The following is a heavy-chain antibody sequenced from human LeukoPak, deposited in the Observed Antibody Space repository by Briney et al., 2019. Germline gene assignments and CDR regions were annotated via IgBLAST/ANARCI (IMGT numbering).Heavy chain of an antibody. Sequence: ASVKVSCKSSGYTFSTYGISWVRQAPGQGLEWLGWISGNNGNTNYAQNFQGRVTMTTDTSTSTAYVELRSLRSDDTAVYYCARDGLTTMTTPIDYWGQGTLVTVSS. CDR1: GYTFSTYG. V-gene: IGHV1-18*01. D-gene: IGHD4-17*01. CDR2: ISGNNGNT. CDR3: ARDGLTTMTTPIDY. J-gene: IGHJ4*02.